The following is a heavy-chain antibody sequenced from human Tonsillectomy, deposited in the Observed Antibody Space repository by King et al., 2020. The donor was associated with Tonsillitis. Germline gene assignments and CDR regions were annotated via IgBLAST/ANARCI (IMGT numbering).Heavy chain of an antibody. Sequence: LQLQESGPGLVKPSETLSLTCSVSGGSISSSSYYWGWIRQPPGKGLEWMGSIYYSGSTYYNPSLESRVTISVDTSNNQFSLKLSSVTAADTAVYYCARLVIFGVIRDWGQGTLVTVSS. J-gene: IGHJ4*02. CDR2: IYYSGST. CDR3: ARLVIFGVIRD. D-gene: IGHD3-3*01. V-gene: IGHV4-39*01. CDR1: GGSISSSSYY.